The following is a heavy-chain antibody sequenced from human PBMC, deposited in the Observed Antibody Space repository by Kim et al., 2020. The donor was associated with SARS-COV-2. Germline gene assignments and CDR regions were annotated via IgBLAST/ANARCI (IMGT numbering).Heavy chain of an antibody. CDR3: ANLIGGGWYPFYNYAMDV. V-gene: IGHV3-23*01. CDR1: GFTFSNYA. J-gene: IGHJ6*02. CDR2: ISGSGDST. D-gene: IGHD6-19*01. Sequence: GGSLRLSCTTSGFTFSNYAMSWVRQTPGKRLEWVSAISGSGDSTFYADSVKGRVTISRDNSKNTLFLQMNSLRAEDTALYYCANLIGGGWYPFYNYAMDVGGQGTKVTVSS.